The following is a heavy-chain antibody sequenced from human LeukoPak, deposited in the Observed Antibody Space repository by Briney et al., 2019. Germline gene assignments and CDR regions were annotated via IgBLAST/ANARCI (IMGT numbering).Heavy chain of an antibody. V-gene: IGHV3-11*04. CDR2: ISGSGTTT. Sequence: PGGSLRLSCAASGFTFSGYYMSWIRQAPGKGLEWVSYISGSGTTTFFADSVKGRFTISRDNAKNSLYLQMNSLRAEDTAVYYCAREGITIFGVVYYYYYMDVWGKGTTVTVSS. J-gene: IGHJ6*03. CDR1: GFTFSGYY. D-gene: IGHD3-3*01. CDR3: AREGITIFGVVYYYYYMDV.